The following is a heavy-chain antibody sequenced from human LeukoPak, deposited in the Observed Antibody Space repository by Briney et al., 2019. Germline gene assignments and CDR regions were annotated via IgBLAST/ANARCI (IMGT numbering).Heavy chain of an antibody. D-gene: IGHD6-19*01. CDR1: GYTFTSYA. CDR2: VNPNSGGT. Sequence: GASVKVSCKASGYTFTSYAMNWVRQAPGQGLEWMGWVNPNSGGTGYAQKFQGRVTMTRNTSISTAYMELSSLRSEDTAVYYCARASGYSSGWYGGNYWGQGTLVTVSS. J-gene: IGHJ4*02. V-gene: IGHV1-8*02. CDR3: ARASGYSSGWYGGNY.